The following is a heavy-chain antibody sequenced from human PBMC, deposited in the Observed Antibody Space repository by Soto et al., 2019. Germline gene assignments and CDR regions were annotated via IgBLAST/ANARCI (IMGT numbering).Heavy chain of an antibody. V-gene: IGHV3-72*01. CDR2: TRNKANSYTT. CDR1: GFTFSDHY. Sequence: PGGSLKLSCAASGFTFSDHYMDWVRQAPGEGLEWVGRTRNKANSYTTEYAASVKGRFTISRDDSKNSLYLQMNSLKTEDTAVYYCARVMNYYDSSGYYSLHYFDYWGQGTLVTVSS. D-gene: IGHD3-22*01. J-gene: IGHJ4*02. CDR3: ARVMNYYDSSGYYSLHYFDY.